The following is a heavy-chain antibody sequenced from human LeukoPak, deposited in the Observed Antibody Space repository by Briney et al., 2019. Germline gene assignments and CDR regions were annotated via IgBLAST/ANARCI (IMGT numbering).Heavy chain of an antibody. D-gene: IGHD6-13*01. CDR2: ISAYNGNT. V-gene: IGHV1-18*01. CDR3: ARERDSNIWARLFYFDS. Sequence: GASVKVSCKASGYTFTSYGISWVRQVPGQGLEWMGWISAYNGNTNYAQKLQGRVTMTTDTSTSTAYMELRSLRSDDTAVYYCARERDSNIWARLFYFDSWGQGTLVTVSS. CDR1: GYTFTSYG. J-gene: IGHJ4*02.